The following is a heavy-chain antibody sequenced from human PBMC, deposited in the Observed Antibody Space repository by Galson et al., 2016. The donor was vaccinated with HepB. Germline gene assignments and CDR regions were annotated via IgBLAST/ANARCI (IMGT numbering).Heavy chain of an antibody. V-gene: IGHV3-33*01. D-gene: IGHD5-18*01. CDR2: IWHDGNNK. Sequence: SLRLSCAASGFTFSSCGMHWVRQAPGKGLEWVALIWHDGNNKYYIGSVEGRFAISRDNSRDTLYLQMDSLRAEDTAVYYCARGEEEAAMEPFDYWGQGTLATVSS. CDR3: ARGEEEAAMEPFDY. J-gene: IGHJ4*02. CDR1: GFTFSSCG.